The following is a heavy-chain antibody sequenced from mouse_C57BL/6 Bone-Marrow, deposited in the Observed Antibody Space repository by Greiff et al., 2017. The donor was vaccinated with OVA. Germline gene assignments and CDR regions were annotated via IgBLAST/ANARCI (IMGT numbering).Heavy chain of an antibody. D-gene: IGHD1-1*01. J-gene: IGHJ2*01. Sequence: EVKLMESGGDLVKPGGSLKLSCAASGFTFSSYGMSWVRQTPDKRLEWVATISSGGSYTYYPDSVKGRFTISRDNAKNTLYLQLSSLTSEDTARYDGARQNYYGSSSGDYWGQGTTLTVSS. CDR3: ARQNYYGSSSGDY. CDR1: GFTFSSYG. CDR2: ISSGGSYT. V-gene: IGHV5-6*01.